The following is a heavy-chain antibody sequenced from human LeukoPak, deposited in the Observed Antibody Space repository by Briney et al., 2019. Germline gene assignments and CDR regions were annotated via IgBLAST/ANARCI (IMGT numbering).Heavy chain of an antibody. D-gene: IGHD5/OR15-5a*01. J-gene: IGHJ4*02. CDR1: GYTFTGYS. V-gene: IGHV7-4-1*02. Sequence: ASVKVSCKASGYTFTGYSINWLRQAPGQGLEWMGWITTSTGNPTYAQGFTGRFVFSLDTSVSTTYLHINSLKAEDTAVYYCARDASTINFDYWGQGTLVTVFS. CDR3: ARDASTINFDY. CDR2: ITTSTGNP.